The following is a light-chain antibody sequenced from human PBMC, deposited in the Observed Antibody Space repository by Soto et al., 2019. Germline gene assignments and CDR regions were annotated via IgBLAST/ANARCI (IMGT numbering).Light chain of an antibody. CDR3: GTWDSSLSAFV. J-gene: IGLJ1*01. CDR2: ENN. CDR1: SFNIGNNY. V-gene: IGLV1-51*02. Sequence: QSVLTQPPSVSAAPGQKVTISCSGSSFNIGNNYVSWYQQLPGTAPKLLIYENNKRPSGILDRFSGSKSGTSAILGITGLQTGDEADYYCGTWDSSLSAFVFGTGTKVTVL.